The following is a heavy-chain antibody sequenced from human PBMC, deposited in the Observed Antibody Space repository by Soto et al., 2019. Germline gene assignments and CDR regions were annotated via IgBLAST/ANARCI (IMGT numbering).Heavy chain of an antibody. D-gene: IGHD6-13*01. CDR1: AFTFIDYY. J-gene: IGHJ4*02. CDR2: ITSRGTTV. V-gene: IGHV3-11*01. Sequence: QVQLVESGGGLVTPGGSLRLSCAASAFTFIDYYMTWIRQAPGKGLEWVSYITSRGTTVYYADSVKGRFTISRDNTKNSLYLQMNSLRAEDPAVYYCARGSKGSSWFSASYHFDSWGQGTLVTVSS. CDR3: ARGSKGSSWFSASYHFDS.